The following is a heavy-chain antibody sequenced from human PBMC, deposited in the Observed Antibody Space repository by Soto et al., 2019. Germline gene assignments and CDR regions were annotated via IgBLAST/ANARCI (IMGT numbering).Heavy chain of an antibody. J-gene: IGHJ6*02. D-gene: IGHD6-13*01. V-gene: IGHV1-2*04. CDR1: GYTFTGYY. CDR3: AMASSSWSHTLDGMDV. CDR2: INPNSGGT. Sequence: ASVKVSCKASGYTFTGYYMHCVRQAPGQGLEWMGWINPNSGGTNYAQKFQGWVTMTRDTSISTAYMELSRLRSDDTAVYYCAMASSSWSHTLDGMDVWGQGTTVTVSS.